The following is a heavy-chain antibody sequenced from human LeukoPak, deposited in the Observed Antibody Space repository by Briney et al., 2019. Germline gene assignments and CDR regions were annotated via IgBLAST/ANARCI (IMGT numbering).Heavy chain of an antibody. J-gene: IGHJ4*02. V-gene: IGHV3-21*01. CDR1: GFTFSSYS. CDR3: ATLLVDTAMAPLDY. CDR2: ISSSSSYI. Sequence: PGGSLRLSCAASGFTFSSYSMNWVRQAPGKGLEWVSSISSSSSYIYYADSVKGRFTISRDNAKNSLYLQMNSLRAEDTAVYYCATLLVDTAMAPLDYWGQGTLVTVSS. D-gene: IGHD5-18*01.